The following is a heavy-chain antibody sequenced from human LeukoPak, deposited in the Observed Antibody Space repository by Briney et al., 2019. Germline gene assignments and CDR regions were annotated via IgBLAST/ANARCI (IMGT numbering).Heavy chain of an antibody. CDR3: TISDYGGLKPPDY. D-gene: IGHD4-23*01. J-gene: IGHJ4*02. CDR1: GFTFSGST. CDR2: IRSKANSYAT. V-gene: IGHV3-73*01. Sequence: GGSLRLSCAASGFTFSGSTMHWVRQASGKGLEWVVRIRSKANSYATAYAASVKGRFTISRDDSKNTAYLQMNSLKTEDTAVYYCTISDYGGLKPPDYWGQGTLVTVSS.